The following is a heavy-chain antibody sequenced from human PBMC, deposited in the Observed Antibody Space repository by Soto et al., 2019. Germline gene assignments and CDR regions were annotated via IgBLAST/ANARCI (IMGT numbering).Heavy chain of an antibody. CDR3: ARERTSKGGLDI. Sequence: PGGSLRLSCAASGFTFSSYSMNWVRQAPGKGLEWLSYISSSSNTIFYADSVKGRFTITRDNAKNTLYLEMHSLTVDDTAVYYCARERTSKGGLDIWGQGTTVTVSS. CDR1: GFTFSSYS. V-gene: IGHV3-48*04. J-gene: IGHJ6*02. CDR2: ISSSSNTI.